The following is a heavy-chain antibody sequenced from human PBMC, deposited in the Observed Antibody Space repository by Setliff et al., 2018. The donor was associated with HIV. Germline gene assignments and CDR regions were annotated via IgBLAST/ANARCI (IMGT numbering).Heavy chain of an antibody. Sequence: GGSVRLSCTASGFAFSDNWIHWVRQVPGKGLVWVSHISPDATIAGSGDSVKGRFTMSRDDAKNTAYLHMYRLTVDDTGVYYCATDYNRGAFWHLWGQGTRVTVSS. CDR1: GFAFSDNW. D-gene: IGHD3-10*01. V-gene: IGHV3-74*01. J-gene: IGHJ4*02. CDR3: ATDYNRGAFWHL. CDR2: ISPDATIA.